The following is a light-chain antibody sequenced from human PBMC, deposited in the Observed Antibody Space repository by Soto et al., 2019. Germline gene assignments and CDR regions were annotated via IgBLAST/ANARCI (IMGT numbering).Light chain of an antibody. CDR3: AAWDDSLSGYV. CDR1: SSNIGSNY. J-gene: IGLJ1*01. CDR2: MNN. V-gene: IGLV1-47*01. Sequence: QSVLTQPPSASGTPGQRVTISCSGSSSNIGSNYVYWYQQLPGTAPKLLLYMNNQRPSGVPDRFSGSKSGTSASLAISGLRYEDEADYYCAAWDDSLSGYVFGTGTKVTVL.